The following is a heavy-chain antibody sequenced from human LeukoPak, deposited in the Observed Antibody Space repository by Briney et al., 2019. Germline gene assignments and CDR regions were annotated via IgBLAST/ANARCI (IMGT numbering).Heavy chain of an antibody. J-gene: IGHJ3*02. V-gene: IGHV3-23*01. D-gene: IGHD6-19*01. CDR2: ISGSGGST. Sequence: GGSLRLSCAASGFTFSNYAMSWVRQAPGKGLEWVSTISGSGGSTYYADSVKGRFTISRDNSKNTRYLQMNSLRAEDTAVYYCAKDPDSSGWYERDAFDIWGQGTMVTVSS. CDR1: GFTFSNYA. CDR3: AKDPDSSGWYERDAFDI.